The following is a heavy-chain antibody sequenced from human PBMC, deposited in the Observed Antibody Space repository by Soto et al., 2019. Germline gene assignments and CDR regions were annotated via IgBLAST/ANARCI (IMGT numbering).Heavy chain of an antibody. V-gene: IGHV4-59*08. CDR2: IYYSGST. CDR3: ARHREQQLVRRVLLGYYYMDV. Sequence: SETLSLTWTVSGGSISSYYWSWIRQPPGKGLEWIGYIYYSGSTNYNPSLKSRVTISVDTSKNQFSLKLSSVTAADTAVYYCARHREQQLVRRVLLGYYYMDVWGKGITVTVSS. CDR1: GGSISSYY. J-gene: IGHJ6*03. D-gene: IGHD6-13*01.